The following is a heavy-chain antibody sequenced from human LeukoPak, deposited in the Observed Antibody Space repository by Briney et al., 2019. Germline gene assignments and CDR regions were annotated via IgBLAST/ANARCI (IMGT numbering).Heavy chain of an antibody. CDR2: ISAYNGNT. D-gene: IGHD3-16*02. CDR3: ARATITFGGVIATLDY. CDR1: GYTFTSYG. Sequence: ASVKVSCKASGYTFTSYGISWVRQAPGQGLEWMGWISAYNGNTNYAQKLQGRVTMTTDTSTSTAYMELRSLRSDDTAVYYCARATITFGGVIATLDYWGQGTLVTVSS. V-gene: IGHV1-18*01. J-gene: IGHJ4*02.